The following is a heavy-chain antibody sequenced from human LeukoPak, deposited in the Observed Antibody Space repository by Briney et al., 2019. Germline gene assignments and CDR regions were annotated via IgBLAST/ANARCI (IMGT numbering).Heavy chain of an antibody. J-gene: IGHJ4*02. CDR2: IWYDGSNK. CDR3: ATYSSSSEGY. CDR1: GFTFSSYG. D-gene: IGHD6-13*01. Sequence: GGSLRLSCAASGFTFSSYGMHWVRQAPGKGLEWVAVIWYDGSNKYYADSVKGRFTISRDNSKNTLHLQMNSLRAEDTAVYYCATYSSSSEGYWGQGTLVTVSS. V-gene: IGHV3-33*01.